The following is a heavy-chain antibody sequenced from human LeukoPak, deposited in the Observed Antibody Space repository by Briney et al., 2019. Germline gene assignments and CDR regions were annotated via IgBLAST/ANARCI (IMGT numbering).Heavy chain of an antibody. Sequence: GGSLRLSCAASGVSISNDWMSWVRQAPGKGLEWIARVKSKSADETTDYAAPVKARFTISRDDSKNTLYLQMNSLKTEDTAVYYCTLIQGWGSGSYYRDFWGQGTLVTVSS. V-gene: IGHV3-15*01. CDR1: GVSISNDW. D-gene: IGHD3-10*01. CDR2: VKSKSADETT. J-gene: IGHJ4*02. CDR3: TLIQGWGSGSYYRDF.